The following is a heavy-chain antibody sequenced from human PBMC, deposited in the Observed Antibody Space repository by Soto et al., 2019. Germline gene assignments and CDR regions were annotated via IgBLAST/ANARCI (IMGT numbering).Heavy chain of an antibody. Sequence: ASVKVSCKASGYTFGSFDINWVRQATGQGLEWMGWISPNNGNTGYAQRFQGRLTMTTDTSTSTAYMELRSLTSDDTAVYYCARGPSNTSGDKLYLDYWGQGTLVTVSS. V-gene: IGHV1-8*01. D-gene: IGHD3-22*01. CDR1: GYTFGSFD. J-gene: IGHJ4*02. CDR3: ARGPSNTSGDKLYLDY. CDR2: ISPNNGNT.